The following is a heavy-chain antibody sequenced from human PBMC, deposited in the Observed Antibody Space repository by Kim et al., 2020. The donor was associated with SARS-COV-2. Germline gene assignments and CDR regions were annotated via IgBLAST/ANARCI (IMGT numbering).Heavy chain of an antibody. D-gene: IGHD3-10*01. V-gene: IGHV3-23*01. J-gene: IGHJ4*02. CDR3: AKNLRQGNSWFVAFES. CDR2: ISGGGGTT. CDR1: GFTFSSYA. Sequence: GGSLRLSCAASGFTFSSYAMSWVRQAPGKGLEWVSGISGGGGTTYYADSVKGRFTISRDNSQNTLSLQMNGLRAGHTAVYYCAKNLRQGNSWFVAFESWGQGTLVTVSS.